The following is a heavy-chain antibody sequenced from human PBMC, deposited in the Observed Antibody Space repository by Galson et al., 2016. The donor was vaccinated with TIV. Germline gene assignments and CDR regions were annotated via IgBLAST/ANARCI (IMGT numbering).Heavy chain of an antibody. D-gene: IGHD3-10*01. CDR3: VKDRHHYGSGNYYTPLDYYYYMDV. CDR1: GGSISNDY. Sequence: SETLSLTCTVSGGSISNDYWSWIRQPAGKGLEWIGRVYSSGSTKYNPSLQSRVTISVDTSKNQFSLKLTSVTAADTAVYYCVKDRHHYGSGNYYTPLDYYYYMDVWGKGTTVTVSS. J-gene: IGHJ6*03. V-gene: IGHV4-4*07. CDR2: VYSSGST.